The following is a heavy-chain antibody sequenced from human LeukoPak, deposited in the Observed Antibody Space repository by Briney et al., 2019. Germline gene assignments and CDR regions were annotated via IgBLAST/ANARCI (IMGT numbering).Heavy chain of an antibody. D-gene: IGHD6-19*01. J-gene: IGHJ4*02. CDR2: ISYDGSAK. Sequence: PGGSLRLSCAAFGFTFSSYGMHWVRQAPGKGLEWLAVISYDGSAKYYADSVEGRFTVPRDNSMNTMYLQMNSLRAEDTAVYYCAKETIAVSGPNYFNYWGQGTLVTVSS. V-gene: IGHV3-30*18. CDR1: GFTFSSYG. CDR3: AKETIAVSGPNYFNY.